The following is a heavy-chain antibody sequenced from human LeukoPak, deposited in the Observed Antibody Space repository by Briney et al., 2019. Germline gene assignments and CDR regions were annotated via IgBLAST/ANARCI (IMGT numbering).Heavy chain of an antibody. Sequence: GGSLRLSCVASGFTFSSYSMNWVRQAPGKGLECVSHIISSGSTMYYADSVKGRFTISRDNAKNSLYLQMNSLRAEDTAVYYCARERAAATPVIRKYYYYMDVWGKGTTVTVSS. CDR1: GFTFSSYS. CDR2: IISSGSTM. D-gene: IGHD2-15*01. CDR3: ARERAAATPVIRKYYYYMDV. J-gene: IGHJ6*03. V-gene: IGHV3-48*01.